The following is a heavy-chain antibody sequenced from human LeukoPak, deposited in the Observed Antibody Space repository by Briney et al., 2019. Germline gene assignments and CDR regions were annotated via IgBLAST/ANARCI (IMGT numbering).Heavy chain of an antibody. D-gene: IGHD6-19*01. V-gene: IGHV4-31*03. CDR2: IYYSGST. J-gene: IGHJ4*02. CDR1: GGSISIGGYY. CDR3: AKDGSGWYMGRTFDY. Sequence: SETLSLTCTVSGGSISIGGYYWSWIRQHPGKGLEWIGYIYYSGSTYYNPSLKSRVTISVDTSKNQFSLKLSSVTAADTAVYYCAKDGSGWYMGRTFDYWGQGTLVTVSS.